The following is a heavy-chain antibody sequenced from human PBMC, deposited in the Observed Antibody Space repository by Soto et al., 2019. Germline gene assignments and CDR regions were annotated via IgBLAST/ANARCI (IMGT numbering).Heavy chain of an antibody. V-gene: IGHV1-69*06. CDR3: ARSLGRGWTPY. Sequence: LVQSEAEVKKPGSSVKVSCKASGGTFSSYTVSWVRQAPGQGLEWVGGIIPVFNTTYYAQKFQGRVTILADKSTSTAYMELSNLRSEDTAVYYCARSLGRGWTPYWGQGTLVTVSS. CDR2: IIPVFNTT. D-gene: IGHD6-19*01. CDR1: GGTFSSYT. J-gene: IGHJ4*02.